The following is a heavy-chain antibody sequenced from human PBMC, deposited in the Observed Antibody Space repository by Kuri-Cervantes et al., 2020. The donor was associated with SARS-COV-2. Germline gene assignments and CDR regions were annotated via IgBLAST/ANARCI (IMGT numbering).Heavy chain of an antibody. V-gene: IGHV1-8*02. D-gene: IGHD3-22*01. CDR1: GYTFTSYD. CDR2: MNPNSGNT. Sequence: ASVKVSCKASGYTFTSYDINWVRQATGQGLEWMGWMNPNSGNTGYAQKFQGRVTMTTDTSTSTAYMELRSLRSDDTAVYYCARETPDYYDSSGYLYFDYWGQGTLVTVSS. J-gene: IGHJ4*02. CDR3: ARETPDYYDSSGYLYFDY.